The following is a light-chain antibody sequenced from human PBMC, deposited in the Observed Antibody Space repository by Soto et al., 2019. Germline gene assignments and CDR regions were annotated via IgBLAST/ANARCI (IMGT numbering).Light chain of an antibody. J-gene: IGKJ1*01. CDR2: GAS. CDR3: QQYGSSGT. V-gene: IGKV3-20*01. CDR1: QSLRSS. Sequence: EIVLTQSPATRSLSPGERATRSGRASQSLRSSLAWYQQKPGQAPRLLIYGASNRATGIPDRFSGSGSGTDFTLTISRLEPEDFAVYYCQQYGSSGTFGQGTKVDIK.